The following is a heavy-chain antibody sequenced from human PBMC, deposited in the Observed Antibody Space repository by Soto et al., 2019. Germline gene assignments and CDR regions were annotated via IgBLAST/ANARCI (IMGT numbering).Heavy chain of an antibody. CDR3: ARDFAPYYDILTGVFDY. J-gene: IGHJ4*02. Sequence: QVQLVHSGAEVKKPGASVKVSCKASGYTFTSYGISWVRQAPGQGLEWMGWISAYNGNTKYAQKLQGRVTMTTDTSTSTAYMELRSLRSDDTAVYYCARDFAPYYDILTGVFDYWGQGTLVTVSS. CDR1: GYTFTSYG. CDR2: ISAYNGNT. D-gene: IGHD3-9*01. V-gene: IGHV1-18*01.